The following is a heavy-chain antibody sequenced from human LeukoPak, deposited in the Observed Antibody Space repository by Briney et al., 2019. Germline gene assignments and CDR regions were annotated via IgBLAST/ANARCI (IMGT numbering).Heavy chain of an antibody. D-gene: IGHD3-22*01. CDR3: ARATYTTMIRPSYFYYMDV. Sequence: SETLSLTCTVSGVSISSYYWSWVRQPPGKGLEWVGEIYYSWSTDYTHSLNSRLPISVDTSKNHFSLRLSSVPAADTAVYYRARATYTTMIRPSYFYYMDVWGKGPTVTVSS. J-gene: IGHJ6*03. CDR2: IYYSWST. CDR1: GVSISSYY. V-gene: IGHV4-59*01.